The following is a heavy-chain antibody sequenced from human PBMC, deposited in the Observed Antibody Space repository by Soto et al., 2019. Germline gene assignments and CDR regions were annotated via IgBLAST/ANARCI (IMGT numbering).Heavy chain of an antibody. V-gene: IGHV3-15*07. Sequence: EVQLVESGGGLVKPGESLGLSCAASGFSFSDAWMNWVRQAPGKGLEWVGRIKSKTDGGTTDYAAPVNGRFSISRDDSTNTLYLQMSSLKTDDTAVYYCTIGRLSGHYTDYWGRGTLVTVSS. J-gene: IGHJ4*02. CDR2: IKSKTDGGTT. D-gene: IGHD5-12*01. CDR3: TIGRLSGHYTDY. CDR1: GFSFSDAW.